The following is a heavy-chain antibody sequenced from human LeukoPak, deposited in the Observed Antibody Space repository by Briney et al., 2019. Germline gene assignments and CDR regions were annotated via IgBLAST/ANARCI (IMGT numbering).Heavy chain of an antibody. J-gene: IGHJ6*03. CDR1: GVSFSGYY. CDR2: INHSGST. D-gene: IGHD1-26*01. V-gene: IGHV4-34*01. CDR3: ARRLANYYYYYMDV. Sequence: PSETLSLTCAVYGVSFSGYYWSWIRQPPGKGLEWIGEINHSGSTNYNPSLKSRVTISVDTSKNQFSLKLSSVTAADTDVYDCARRLANYYYYYMDVWGKGTTVTVSS.